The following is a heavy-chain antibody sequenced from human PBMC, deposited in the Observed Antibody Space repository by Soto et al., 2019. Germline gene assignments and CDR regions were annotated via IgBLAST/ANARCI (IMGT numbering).Heavy chain of an antibody. V-gene: IGHV4-30-2*01. D-gene: IGHD6-19*01. CDR2: IYHSGST. Sequence: SETLSLTCAVSGGSISSGGYSWSWIRQPPGKGLEWIGYIYHSGSTYYNPSLKSRVTISVDRSKNQFSLKLSSVTAEDTAVYYCARAVADSQPFDYWGQGTLVTVSS. J-gene: IGHJ4*02. CDR1: GGSISSGGYS. CDR3: ARAVADSQPFDY.